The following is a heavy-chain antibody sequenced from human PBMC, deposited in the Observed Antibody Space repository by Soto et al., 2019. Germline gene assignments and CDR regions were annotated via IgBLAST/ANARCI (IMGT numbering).Heavy chain of an antibody. J-gene: IGHJ4*02. CDR2: TYYRSEWYN. CDR1: GDSVSSNSAA. CDR3: ARGTYYYGSGSPALDY. V-gene: IGHV6-1*01. Sequence: SETLSLTCAISGDSVSSNSAAWNWIRQSPSRGLEWPGRTYYRSEWYNDYAVSVKSRITINPDTSKNQFSLQLNSVTPEDTAVYYCARGTYYYGSGSPALDYWGQGTLVTVSS. D-gene: IGHD3-10*01.